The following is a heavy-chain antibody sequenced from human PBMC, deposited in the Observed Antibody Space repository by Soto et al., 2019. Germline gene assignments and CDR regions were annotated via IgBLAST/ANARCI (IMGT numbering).Heavy chain of an antibody. J-gene: IGHJ4*02. V-gene: IGHV1-3*01. D-gene: IGHD2-21*02. Sequence: ASVKVSCKASGYTFTSYAMHWVRQAPGQRLEWMGWINAGNGNTKYSQEFQGRVTITRDTSASTAYMELNSLRSEDTAVYYCARGGGIVVVTAPYDYWGQGTLVTVSS. CDR2: INAGNGNT. CDR1: GYTFTSYA. CDR3: ARGGGIVVVTAPYDY.